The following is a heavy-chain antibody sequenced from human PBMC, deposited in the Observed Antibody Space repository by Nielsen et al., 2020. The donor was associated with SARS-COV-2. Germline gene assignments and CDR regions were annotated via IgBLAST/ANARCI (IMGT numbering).Heavy chain of an antibody. D-gene: IGHD3-10*01. Sequence: SETLSLTCTVSGGSISSSSYYWGWIRQPPGKGLEWIGSIYYSGSTYYNPSLKSRVTISVDTSKNQFSLKLSSVTAADTAVYYCARILLLWFGELPYYFDYWGQGTLVTVSS. J-gene: IGHJ4*02. CDR3: ARILLLWFGELPYYFDY. V-gene: IGHV4-39*07. CDR1: GGSISSSSYY. CDR2: IYYSGST.